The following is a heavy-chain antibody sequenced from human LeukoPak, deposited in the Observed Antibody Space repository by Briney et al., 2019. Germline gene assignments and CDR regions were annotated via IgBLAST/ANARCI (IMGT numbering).Heavy chain of an antibody. J-gene: IGHJ6*04. V-gene: IGHV1-69*05. CDR2: IIPIVGTA. CDR3: ARLRENWSGWGTTTGDV. D-gene: IGHD3-3*01. CDR1: GGTFSSYA. Sequence: SVKVSCKASGGTFSSYAISWVRQAPGQGLEWMGRIIPIVGTANYAQKFQGRVTITTDESTSTAYMELSSLRSEDTAVYYCARLRENWSGWGTTTGDVWDKGTTVTVSS.